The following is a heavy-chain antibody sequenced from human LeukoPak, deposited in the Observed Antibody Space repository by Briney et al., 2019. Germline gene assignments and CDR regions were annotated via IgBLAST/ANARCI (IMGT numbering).Heavy chain of an antibody. J-gene: IGHJ5*02. D-gene: IGHD6-6*01. V-gene: IGHV3-11*04. CDR1: GFTFSAYY. CDR2: ISSASSTM. Sequence: PGGSLRLSCAASGFTFSAYYMSWIRQAPGKGLEWVSYISSASSTMYYADSVRGRFTISRDNAKNSLYLQMNSLRAADTAVYYCARFSSLSSSSSYDLWGQGTLVTVSS. CDR3: ARFSSLSSSSSYDL.